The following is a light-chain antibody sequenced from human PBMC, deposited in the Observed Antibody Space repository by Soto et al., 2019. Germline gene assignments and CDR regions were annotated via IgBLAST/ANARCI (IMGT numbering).Light chain of an antibody. Sequence: ETVLTQSPGTLSLSPGERAALSCRASQSVSSNSLAWYQQKPGQAPRFLIYGASHRATGIPDRFSGSGSGTDFTLTISRLEPEDFAVYYCHQYGDSPFTFGPGTKVHIK. CDR3: HQYGDSPFT. CDR1: QSVSSNS. J-gene: IGKJ3*01. V-gene: IGKV3-20*01. CDR2: GAS.